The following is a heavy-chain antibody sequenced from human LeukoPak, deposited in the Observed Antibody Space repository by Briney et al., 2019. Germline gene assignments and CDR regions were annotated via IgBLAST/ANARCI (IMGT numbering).Heavy chain of an antibody. V-gene: IGHV4-59*01. CDR1: GGSISSYY. J-gene: IGHJ4*02. CDR2: IYYSGST. D-gene: IGHD6-13*01. Sequence: PAETLSLTCTVSGGSISSYYWSWVRQPPGKGLEWLGYIYYSGSTNYNPSLKSRVTISVDTSKNQFSLKLSSVTAADTAVYYCARFRSSSWSRVFDYWGQGTLVTVSS. CDR3: ARFRSSSWSRVFDY.